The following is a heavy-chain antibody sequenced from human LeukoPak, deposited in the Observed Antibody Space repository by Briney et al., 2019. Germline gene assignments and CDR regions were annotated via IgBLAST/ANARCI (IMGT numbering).Heavy chain of an antibody. CDR2: ISGSGGST. J-gene: IGHJ6*02. V-gene: IGHV3-23*01. CDR3: ATQTVDTAMVMLMGYYYGMDV. CDR1: GFTFSSYA. Sequence: GGSLRLSCAASGFTFSSYAMSWVRQAPGKGLEWVSAISGSGGSTYYADSVKGRFTISRDNSKNTLYLQMNSLRAEDTAVYYCATQTVDTAMVMLMGYYYGMDVWGQGTTVTVSS. D-gene: IGHD5-18*01.